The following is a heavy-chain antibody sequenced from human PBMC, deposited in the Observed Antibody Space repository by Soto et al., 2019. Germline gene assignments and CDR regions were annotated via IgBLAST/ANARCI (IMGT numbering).Heavy chain of an antibody. CDR1: GGSFSGYY. CDR3: ATAGTSNNWFGP. V-gene: IGHV4-34*01. Sequence: SETLSLTCAVYGGSFSGYYWSWIRQPPGMGLEWIGEINHSGSTNYNPSLKSRVTISVDTSKNQFSLKLSSVTAADTAVYYCATAGTSNNWFGPWGQGTLVTVSS. J-gene: IGHJ5*02. D-gene: IGHD6-19*01. CDR2: INHSGST.